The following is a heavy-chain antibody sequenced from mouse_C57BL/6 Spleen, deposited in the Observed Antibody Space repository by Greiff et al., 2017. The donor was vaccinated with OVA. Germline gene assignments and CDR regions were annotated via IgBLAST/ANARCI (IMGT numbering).Heavy chain of an antibody. CDR2: IDPETGGT. J-gene: IGHJ2*01. Sequence: VKVVESGAELVRPGASVTLSCKASGYTFTDYEMHWVKQTPVHGLEWIGAIDPETGGTAYNQKFKGKAILTADKSSSTAYMELRSLTSEDSAVYYCTRCEITTVVESDYWGQGTTLTVSS. CDR3: TRCEITTVVESDY. D-gene: IGHD1-1*01. V-gene: IGHV1-15*01. CDR1: GYTFTDYE.